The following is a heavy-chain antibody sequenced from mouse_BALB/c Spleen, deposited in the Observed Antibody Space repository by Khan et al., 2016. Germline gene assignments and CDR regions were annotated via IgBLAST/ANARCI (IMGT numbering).Heavy chain of an antibody. V-gene: IGHV7-3*02. CDR1: GLTFTDYY. CDR3: ARDNYAMDY. J-gene: IGHJ4*01. CDR2: IRNKANGYTT. Sequence: EVELVESGGGLEQPGGSLRLSCATSGLTFTDYYMSWVSQPPGKVLEWLGFIRNKANGYTTEYSASVKGRFTISRDNSQNILYLQMNTLRAEDSATYYCARDNYAMDYWGQGTSVTVSS.